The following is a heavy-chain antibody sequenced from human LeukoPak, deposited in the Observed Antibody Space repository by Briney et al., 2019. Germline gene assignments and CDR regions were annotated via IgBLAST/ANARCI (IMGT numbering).Heavy chain of an antibody. D-gene: IGHD2-15*01. CDR1: GFSLSSYA. Sequence: GGSLRLSCAASGFSLSSYALTWVRQAPGKGLEWVSAISGSGGSTYYADSVKGRFTISRDNSKNTLYLQMNSLRAEDTAVYYCAKDGKYCSGGSCYFDYWGQGTLVTVSS. CDR3: AKDGKYCSGGSCYFDY. J-gene: IGHJ4*02. V-gene: IGHV3-23*01. CDR2: ISGSGGST.